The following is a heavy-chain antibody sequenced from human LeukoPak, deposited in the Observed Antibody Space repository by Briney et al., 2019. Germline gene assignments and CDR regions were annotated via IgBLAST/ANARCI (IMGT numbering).Heavy chain of an antibody. CDR3: ARTTHRTSDAFDI. J-gene: IGHJ3*02. CDR2: INHSGST. Sequence: SETLSLTCTVSGGSISSYYWSWIRQPPGKGLEWIGEINHSGSTNYNPSLKSRVTISVDKSKNQFSLKLSSVTAADTAVYYCARTTHRTSDAFDIWGQGAMVTVSS. V-gene: IGHV4-34*01. D-gene: IGHD4-11*01. CDR1: GGSISSYY.